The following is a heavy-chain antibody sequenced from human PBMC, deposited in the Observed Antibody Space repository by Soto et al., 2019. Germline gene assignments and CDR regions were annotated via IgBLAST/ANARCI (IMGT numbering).Heavy chain of an antibody. J-gene: IGHJ6*03. V-gene: IGHV4-34*01. CDR3: ARGFRGYCSGGSCYLSYYYYMAV. Sequence: RSETLSLTCTVSGGSISGYYWSWIRQPPGKGLEWIGEINHSGSTNYNPSLKSRVTISVDTSKNQFSLKLSSVTAADTAVYYCARGFRGYCSGGSCYLSYYYYMAVWGKGTTVTVSS. D-gene: IGHD2-15*01. CDR1: GGSISGYY. CDR2: INHSGST.